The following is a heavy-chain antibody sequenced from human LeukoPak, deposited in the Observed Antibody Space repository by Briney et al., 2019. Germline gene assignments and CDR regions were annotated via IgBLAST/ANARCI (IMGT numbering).Heavy chain of an antibody. CDR3: ARGDYYDSSGYCDY. D-gene: IGHD3-22*01. J-gene: IGHJ4*02. CDR2: ISSSGSTI. Sequence: GGALRLSRAASGFTLSSYEKKWGRQAPGKGVEWVSYISSSGSTIYYADSVKGRFTISRDNAKNSLYLQMNSLRAEDTAVYYCARGDYYDSSGYCDYCGQGTLVTVSS. V-gene: IGHV3-48*03. CDR1: GFTLSSYE.